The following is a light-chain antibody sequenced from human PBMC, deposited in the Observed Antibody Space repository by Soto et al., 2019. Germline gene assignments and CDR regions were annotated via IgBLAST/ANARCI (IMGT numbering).Light chain of an antibody. CDR1: SSDVGGYNY. J-gene: IGLJ1*01. CDR2: EVT. CDR3: SSYAGSLYV. Sequence: QSALTQPPSASGSPGQSVTISCTGTSSDVGGYNYVSWYQLHPGKAPKLMIYEVTKRPSGVPDRFSGSKSGNTASLTVSGLQAEDEADYYCSSYAGSLYVFGTGTKVTVL. V-gene: IGLV2-8*01.